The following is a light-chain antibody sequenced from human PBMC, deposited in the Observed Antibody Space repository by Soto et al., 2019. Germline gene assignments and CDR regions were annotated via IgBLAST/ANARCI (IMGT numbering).Light chain of an antibody. CDR1: QSISRC. Sequence: DIQMTQSASTLSASVGERVTITCRASQSISRCLAWYQQKPGQAPKLLIYKASSLESEVPSRFSGSGSGTEFTLTISRLQPDDFATYYCQQYNSYSGTFGHGTKVDIK. J-gene: IGKJ1*01. CDR3: QQYNSYSGT. CDR2: KAS. V-gene: IGKV1-5*03.